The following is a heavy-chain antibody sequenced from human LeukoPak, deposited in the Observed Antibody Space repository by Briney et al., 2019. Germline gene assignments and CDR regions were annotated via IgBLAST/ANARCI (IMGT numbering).Heavy chain of an antibody. J-gene: IGHJ6*03. V-gene: IGHV1-2*02. CDR1: GYTFTGYY. Sequence: ASVKVSCKASGYTFTGYYMHWVRQAPGQGLEWMGWINPNSGGTNYAQKFQGRITITRDTSISTAYMELSRLRSDDTAVYYCASNGLATYYYDYMDVWGKGTTVTVSS. D-gene: IGHD2-8*01. CDR2: INPNSGGT. CDR3: ASNGLATYYYDYMDV.